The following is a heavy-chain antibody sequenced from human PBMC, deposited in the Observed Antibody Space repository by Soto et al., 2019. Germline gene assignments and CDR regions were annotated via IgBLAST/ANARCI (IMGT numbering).Heavy chain of an antibody. CDR2: ISSSSSYI. D-gene: IGHD6-13*01. CDR1: GFTFSSYS. CDR3: ARDPGIAAAGYDY. Sequence: PGGSLRLSCAASGFTFSSYSMNCVRQAPWKGLEWVSSISSSSSYIYYADSVKGRFTISRDNAKNSLYLQMNSRRAEDTAVYYCARDPGIAAAGYDYWGQGT. J-gene: IGHJ4*02. V-gene: IGHV3-21*01.